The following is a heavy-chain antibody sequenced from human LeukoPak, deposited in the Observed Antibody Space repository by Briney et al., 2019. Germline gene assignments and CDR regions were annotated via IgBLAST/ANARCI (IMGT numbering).Heavy chain of an antibody. J-gene: IGHJ4*02. D-gene: IGHD5-18*01. CDR1: GFTVSDNS. V-gene: IGHV3-53*01. Sequence: PGGSLRLSCAPSGFTVSDNSMRWVRPAPGEGLGWGSVIYSGGSTYYADSVKGRFTISRDNSKNTLYLQMNSLRAEDTALYYCARGRAGYSFAYDFGGQGTLVTVS. CDR3: ARGRAGYSFAYDF. CDR2: IYSGGST.